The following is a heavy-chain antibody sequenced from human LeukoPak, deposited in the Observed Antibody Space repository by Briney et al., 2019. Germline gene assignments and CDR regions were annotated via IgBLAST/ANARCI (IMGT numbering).Heavy chain of an antibody. V-gene: IGHV4-34*01. CDR2: INHSGST. CDR3: ARGRGTY. D-gene: IGHD3-16*01. Sequence: PSETLSLTCAIYGGSFSGYYWSWIRQPPGKGLEWIGEINHSGSTNYNPSLKSRVTISVDTSKNQFSLRLSSVTAADTAVYYCARGRGTYWGQGTLVTVSS. CDR1: GGSFSGYY. J-gene: IGHJ4*02.